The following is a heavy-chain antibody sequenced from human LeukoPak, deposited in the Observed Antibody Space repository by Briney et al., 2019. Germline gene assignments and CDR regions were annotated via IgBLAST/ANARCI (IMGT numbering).Heavy chain of an antibody. CDR2: IYPGDSDT. J-gene: IGHJ4*02. Sequence: GESLKISCKGSGYNFTNFWIGWVRQMPGKGLGWMGIIYPGDSDTRYSPSFQGQVTISADKSISTAYLQWSSLKASDTAMYYCARSSVEIAAQIDYWGQGTLVTVS. D-gene: IGHD2-15*01. V-gene: IGHV5-51*01. CDR1: GYNFTNFW. CDR3: ARSSVEIAAQIDY.